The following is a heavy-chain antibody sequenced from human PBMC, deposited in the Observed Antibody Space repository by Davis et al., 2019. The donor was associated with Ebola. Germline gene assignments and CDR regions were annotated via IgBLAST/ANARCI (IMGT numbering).Heavy chain of an antibody. V-gene: IGHV1-18*01. Sequence: ASVKVSCKASGYTFTSYAISWVRQAPGQGLEWMGWISAYNGNTNYAQKLQGRVTMTTDTSTSTAYMELRSLRSDDTAVYYCARRQLELRTTSYYFDYWGQGTLVTVSS. J-gene: IGHJ4*02. CDR1: GYTFTSYA. CDR3: ARRQLELRTTSYYFDY. D-gene: IGHD1-7*01. CDR2: ISAYNGNT.